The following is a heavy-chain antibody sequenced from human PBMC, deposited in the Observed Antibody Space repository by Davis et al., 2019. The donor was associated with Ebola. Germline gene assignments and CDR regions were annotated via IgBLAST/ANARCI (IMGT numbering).Heavy chain of an antibody. J-gene: IGHJ6*04. CDR2: IYYSGST. CDR3: ARDVRGYSYGYGYYYYGMDV. D-gene: IGHD5-18*01. CDR1: GGSISSYY. Sequence: SETLSLTCTVSGGSISSYYWSWIRQPPGKGLEWIGYIYYSGSTNYNPSLKSQVTISVDTSKNQFSLKLSSVTAADTAVYYCARDVRGYSYGYGYYYYGMDVWGKGTTVTVSS. V-gene: IGHV4-59*01.